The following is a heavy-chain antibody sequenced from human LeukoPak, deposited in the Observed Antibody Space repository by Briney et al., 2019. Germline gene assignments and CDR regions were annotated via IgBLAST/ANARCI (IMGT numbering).Heavy chain of an antibody. Sequence: ASVMVSCKASGYTFTSYAMHWVRQAPGQRLEWMGWINAGNGNTKYSQKFQGRVTITRDTSASTAYMELSSLRSEDTAVYYCARDSGSSSWYNYWGQGTLVTVSS. V-gene: IGHV1-3*01. CDR1: GYTFTSYA. CDR3: ARDSGSSSWYNY. CDR2: INAGNGNT. D-gene: IGHD6-13*01. J-gene: IGHJ4*02.